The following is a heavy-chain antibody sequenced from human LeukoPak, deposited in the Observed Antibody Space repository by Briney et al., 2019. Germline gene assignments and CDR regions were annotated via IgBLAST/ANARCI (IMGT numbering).Heavy chain of an antibody. CDR3: AKPSSYYGSGSFDY. V-gene: IGHV3-23*01. Sequence: GGSLRLSCAASGFTFSSYGMSWVRQAPGKGLEWVSAISGSGGSTYYADSVKGRFTISRDNSKNTLYLQMNSLRAEDTDVYYCAKPSSYYGSGSFDYWGQGTLVTVSS. D-gene: IGHD3-10*01. CDR2: ISGSGGST. J-gene: IGHJ4*02. CDR1: GFTFSSYG.